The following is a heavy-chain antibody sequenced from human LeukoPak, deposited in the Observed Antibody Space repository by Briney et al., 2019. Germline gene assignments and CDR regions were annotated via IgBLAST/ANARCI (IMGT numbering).Heavy chain of an antibody. CDR1: GFTVSSNF. V-gene: IGHV3-53*01. CDR3: ARPLRGVGSTGYYFDY. D-gene: IGHD1-26*01. Sequence: GGSLRLSCAASGFTVSSNFMTWVRQAPGKGLEWVSFIYSDSNTYYADSVKGRFTISRDNSKNTLYLQMNSLRAEDTAVYYCARPLRGVGSTGYYFDYWGQGTLVTVSS. CDR2: IYSDSNT. J-gene: IGHJ4*02.